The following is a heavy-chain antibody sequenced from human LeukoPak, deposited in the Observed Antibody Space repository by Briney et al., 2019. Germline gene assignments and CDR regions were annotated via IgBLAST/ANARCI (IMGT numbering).Heavy chain of an antibody. CDR3: ARGVHIAASQYGY. V-gene: IGHV4-59*01. Sequence: SETLSLTCTVSGGSISSYYWSWIRQPPGKGLEWIGYIYYSGTTNYNPSLKSRVTISVDTSKNQFSLKLSSVTAADTAVYYCARGVHIAASQYGYWGQGTLVTVSS. CDR1: GGSISSYY. J-gene: IGHJ4*02. D-gene: IGHD6-13*01. CDR2: IYYSGTT.